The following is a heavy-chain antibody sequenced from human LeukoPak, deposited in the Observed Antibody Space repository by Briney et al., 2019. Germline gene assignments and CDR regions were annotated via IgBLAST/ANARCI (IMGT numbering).Heavy chain of an antibody. J-gene: IGHJ4*02. CDR2: IKEDGSEK. CDR1: GFRFRTSW. Sequence: PGGSLRLTCATPGFRFRTSWMTWVRQAPGKGLESVAHIKEDGSEKYHLSSGKRRFTISRDNVKNSLYLQLNILRAEDTAVYYCATGVYYLDHWGQGVLVTVSS. D-gene: IGHD2-8*01. V-gene: IGHV3-7*03. CDR3: ATGVYYLDH.